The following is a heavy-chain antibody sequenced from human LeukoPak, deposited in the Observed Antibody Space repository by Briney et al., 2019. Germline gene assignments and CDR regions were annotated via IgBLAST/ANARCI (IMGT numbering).Heavy chain of an antibody. CDR1: GFTFNSYV. J-gene: IGHJ4*02. D-gene: IGHD6-19*01. Sequence: PGGSLRLSCAASGFTFNSYVMHWVRQAPGKGLEWVAVISYDGSNKYYADSVKGRFTISRDNSENTLYLQMNSLRAEDTAVYYCAKVTSSGWYSLDYWGQGTLVTVS. V-gene: IGHV3-30*18. CDR3: AKVTSSGWYSLDY. CDR2: ISYDGSNK.